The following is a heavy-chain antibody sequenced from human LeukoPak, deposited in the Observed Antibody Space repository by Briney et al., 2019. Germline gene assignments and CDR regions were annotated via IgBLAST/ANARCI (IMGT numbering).Heavy chain of an antibody. CDR3: ARGGMIVPLDDAFDI. CDR1: GGSISSSTYY. J-gene: IGHJ3*02. V-gene: IGHV4-39*07. CDR2: IYYSGST. Sequence: SETLSLTCSVSGGSISSSTYYWGWIHQPPGKGLEWIGSIYYSGSTNYNPSLKSRVTISLDTSKNQFSLKLSSVTAADTAVYYCARGGMIVPLDDAFDIWGQGTMVTVSS. D-gene: IGHD3-22*01.